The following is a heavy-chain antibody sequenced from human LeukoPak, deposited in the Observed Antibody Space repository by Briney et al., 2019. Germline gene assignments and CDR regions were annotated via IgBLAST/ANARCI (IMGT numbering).Heavy chain of an antibody. D-gene: IGHD2-2*01. CDR1: GYSFTSYW. V-gene: IGHV5-51*01. J-gene: IGHJ6*02. CDR3: AKALGYCSSTSCYNYYYGMGV. Sequence: ESLKISCKGSGYSFTSYWIAWVRQMPGKGLEWMGIIYPGDSDTRYSPSFQGQVTISADKSISTAYLQWSSLKASDTAMYYCAKALGYCSSTSCYNYYYGMGVWGQGTTVTVSS. CDR2: IYPGDSDT.